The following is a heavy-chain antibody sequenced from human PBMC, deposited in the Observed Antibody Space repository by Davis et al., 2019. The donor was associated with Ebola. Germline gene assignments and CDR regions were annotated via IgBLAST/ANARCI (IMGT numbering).Heavy chain of an antibody. CDR2: IYYSGST. D-gene: IGHD3-22*01. J-gene: IGHJ4*02. CDR3: ARVAYYYDSSGYSRGGFDY. Sequence: SETLSLTCPLPGVSISSSSYYWSWIRQPPGKGLEWIGYIYYSGSTNYNPSLKSRVTISVDTSKNQFSLKLSSVTAADTAVYYCARVAYYYDSSGYSRGGFDYWGQGTLVTVSS. CDR1: GVSISSSSYY. V-gene: IGHV4-61*01.